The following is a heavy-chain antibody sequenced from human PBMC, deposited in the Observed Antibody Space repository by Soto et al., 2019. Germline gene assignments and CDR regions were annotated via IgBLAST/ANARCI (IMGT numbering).Heavy chain of an antibody. J-gene: IGHJ6*02. V-gene: IGHV1-18*01. CDR3: ALVDVYVTPSPQDV. CDR2: INTYNGNT. Sequence: QVQLVQSGAEVKNPGASVKVSCKASGYTFTRYGIGWARQAPGQGLEWMGWINTYNGNTNYAPNVQGRVTLTTDISTSTAYMELRSLRSNDTAIYYCALVDVYVTPSPQDVWGQGTTVIVSS. CDR1: GYTFTRYG. D-gene: IGHD3-16*01.